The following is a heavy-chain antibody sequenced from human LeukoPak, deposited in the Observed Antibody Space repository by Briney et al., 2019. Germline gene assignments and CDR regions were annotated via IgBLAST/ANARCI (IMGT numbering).Heavy chain of an antibody. CDR1: GFTFSSYG. V-gene: IGHV3-33*01. J-gene: IGHJ5*02. CDR2: IWYDGSNK. Sequence: GGSLRLSCAASGFTFSSYGMHWVRQAPGKGLEWVADIWYDGSNKYYADSVKGRFTISRDNSKNTLYLQMNSLRAEDTAVYYCARYYDSSGYMWFDPWGQGTLVTVSS. CDR3: ARYYDSSGYMWFDP. D-gene: IGHD3-22*01.